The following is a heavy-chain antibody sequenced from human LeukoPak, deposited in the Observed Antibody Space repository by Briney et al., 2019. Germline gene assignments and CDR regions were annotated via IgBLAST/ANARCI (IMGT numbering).Heavy chain of an antibody. V-gene: IGHV1-18*01. CDR3: ARDVGRSYDLDY. Sequence: GASVKASCKASGYTFTTYGIIWGRQAPGQRLEWMGGISAYNGNTVYAQSLQGRGTITTDTSTSTVYLEWRSLRSDATAVYYCARDVGRSYDLDYWGQGNLVTVSS. CDR1: GYTFTTYG. CDR2: ISAYNGNT. J-gene: IGHJ4*02. D-gene: IGHD3-16*01.